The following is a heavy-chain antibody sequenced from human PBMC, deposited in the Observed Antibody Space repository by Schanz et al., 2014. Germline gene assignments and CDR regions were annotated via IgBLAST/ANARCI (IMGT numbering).Heavy chain of an antibody. D-gene: IGHD6-13*01. Sequence: PGGSLRLSCAASGFTFSDYYMSWIRQAPGKGLEWVSYISGPTTYTNYADSVKGRVTISRDNAKNSLYLQMNSLRAEDTAVYYCAREQIMAAAGRVDSWGHGTLVTVSS. CDR3: AREQIMAAAGRVDS. J-gene: IGHJ5*01. CDR1: GFTFSDYY. V-gene: IGHV3-11*05. CDR2: ISGPTTYT.